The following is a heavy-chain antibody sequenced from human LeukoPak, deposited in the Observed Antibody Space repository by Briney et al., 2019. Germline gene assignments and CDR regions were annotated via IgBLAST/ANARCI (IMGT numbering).Heavy chain of an antibody. CDR1: GGSISSSSYY. D-gene: IGHD5-12*01. J-gene: IGHJ6*02. CDR3: ARHVYTVVATTFTHYYGMDV. V-gene: IGHV4-39*01. CDR2: IYYSGST. Sequence: SETLSLTCTVSGGSISSSSYYWGWIRQSPGKGLEWIGSIYYSGSTYCNPSLKSRVTISVDTSNNQFSLKLSSVAAADTAVYYCARHVYTVVATTFTHYYGMDVWGQGTTVTVSS.